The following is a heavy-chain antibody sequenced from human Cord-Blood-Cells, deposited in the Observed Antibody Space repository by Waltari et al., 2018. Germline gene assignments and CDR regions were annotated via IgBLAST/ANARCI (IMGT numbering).Heavy chain of an antibody. CDR3: ARGKGSPFDY. Sequence: QVQLVESGGGVVQPGRYLRLSCAASGFTFRSYAMHWVRQAPGKGLEWVAVISYDGSNKYYADSVKGRFTISRDNSKNTLYLQMNSLRAEDTAVYYCARGKGSPFDYWGQGTLVTVSS. V-gene: IGHV3-30-3*01. CDR1: GFTFRSYA. CDR2: ISYDGSNK. J-gene: IGHJ4*02. D-gene: IGHD1-26*01.